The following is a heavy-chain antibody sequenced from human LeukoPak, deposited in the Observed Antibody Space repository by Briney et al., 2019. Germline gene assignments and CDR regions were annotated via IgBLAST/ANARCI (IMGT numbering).Heavy chain of an antibody. J-gene: IGHJ4*02. V-gene: IGHV3-23*01. CDR1: GFTFSTYT. D-gene: IGHD3-10*01. CDR3: VKDFGRNLGGPGY. Sequence: GGSLRLSCAASGFTFSTYTMAWARQAPGGGLEWVSGIGGDGGGGTYYAESVKGRFAISRDNSRSTLYLQMNSLRAEDTAVYYCVKDFGRNLGGPGYWGRGTLVTVSS. CDR2: IGGDGGGGT.